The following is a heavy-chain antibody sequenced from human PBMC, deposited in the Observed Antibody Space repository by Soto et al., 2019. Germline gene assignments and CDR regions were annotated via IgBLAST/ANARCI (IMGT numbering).Heavy chain of an antibody. D-gene: IGHD4-4*01. CDR1: GFTFSSYW. Sequence: VGSLRLSCAASGFTFSSYWMSWVRKAPGKGLEWVANIKQDGSEKYYVDSVKGRFTISRDNAKNSLYLQMNSLRAEDTAVYYCARSNYEDYYYGMDVWGQGTTVTVSS. CDR3: ARSNYEDYYYGMDV. CDR2: IKQDGSEK. J-gene: IGHJ6*02. V-gene: IGHV3-7*03.